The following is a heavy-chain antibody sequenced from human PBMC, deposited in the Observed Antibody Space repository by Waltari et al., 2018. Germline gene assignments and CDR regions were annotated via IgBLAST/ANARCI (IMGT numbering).Heavy chain of an antibody. CDR1: GFTFSNYE. D-gene: IGHD2-2*02. J-gene: IGHJ6*03. CDR2: IEYTGFNI. Sequence: EVQVVESGGGLVQPEGSLRLSCTASGFTFSNYEMIWVRQAPGKGLEWISYIEYTGFNIYYADSVRGRFTISRDNAKNSMYLQMNSLRAEDTAIYYCARPSTEYHYYYYYMDVWGKGTTVTVS. CDR3: ARPSTEYHYYYYYMDV. V-gene: IGHV3-48*03.